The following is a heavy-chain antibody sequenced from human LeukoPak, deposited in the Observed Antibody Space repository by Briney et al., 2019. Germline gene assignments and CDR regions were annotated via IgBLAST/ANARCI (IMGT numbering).Heavy chain of an antibody. CDR1: GHSFTIYW. D-gene: IGHD5-24*01. Sequence: GESLKISCKGSGHSFTIYWIAWVGQMPGKGLEWMGIIYPGDSDTTYSPSLQGQVTISADRSISTAYLQWSSLKASDAAMYYCARLRGGDGYNTYYFDYWGQGTLVTVSS. CDR2: IYPGDSDT. CDR3: ARLRGGDGYNTYYFDY. J-gene: IGHJ4*02. V-gene: IGHV5-51*01.